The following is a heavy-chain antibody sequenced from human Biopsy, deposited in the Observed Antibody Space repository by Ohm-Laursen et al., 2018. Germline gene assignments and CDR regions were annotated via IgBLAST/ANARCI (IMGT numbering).Heavy chain of an antibody. Sequence: SQTLSLTCTVSGYSVTNDYYWGWIRQPPGKGLEWIGNIYYDGITYYNPSLKSRVAMSVATSKNQFPLRLTSVTAADTAVYYCARVAGGYAYYYGMDVWGQGTTVSVSS. J-gene: IGHJ6*02. CDR3: ARVAGGYAYYYGMDV. D-gene: IGHD5-12*01. V-gene: IGHV4-38-2*02. CDR2: IYYDGIT. CDR1: GYSVTNDYY.